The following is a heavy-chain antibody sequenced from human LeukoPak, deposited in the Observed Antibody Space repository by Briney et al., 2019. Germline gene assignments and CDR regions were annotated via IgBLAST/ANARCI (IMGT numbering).Heavy chain of an antibody. CDR1: GFTFSSYE. J-gene: IGHJ4*02. CDR3: AKEGPLRFLEWLWGYFDY. Sequence: GGSLRLSCAASGFTFSSYEMNWVRQAPGKGLEWVSYISSSGSTIYYADSVKGRFTISRDNSKNTLYLQMNSLRAEDTAVYYCAKEGPLRFLEWLWGYFDYWGQGTLVTVSS. D-gene: IGHD3-3*01. V-gene: IGHV3-48*03. CDR2: ISSSGSTI.